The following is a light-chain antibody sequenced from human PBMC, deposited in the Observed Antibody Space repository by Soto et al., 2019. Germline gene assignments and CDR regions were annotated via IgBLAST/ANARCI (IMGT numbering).Light chain of an antibody. V-gene: IGKV1-12*01. CDR3: QQSSSFPIT. CDR2: AAS. CDR1: QGINSY. Sequence: IQLTQSPSCVFEHGGDIVTMTFRASQGINSYLAWYHQKPGKAPKLLIYAASSLQSGVPSRFSGSGSGTDFTLTISSLQPEDFATYYCQQSSSFPITFGQGTRLEI. J-gene: IGKJ5*01.